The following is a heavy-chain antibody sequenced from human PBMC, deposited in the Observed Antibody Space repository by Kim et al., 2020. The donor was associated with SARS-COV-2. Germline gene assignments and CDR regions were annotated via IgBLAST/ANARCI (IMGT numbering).Heavy chain of an antibody. D-gene: IGHD5-18*01. J-gene: IGHJ5*02. Sequence: GESLKISCKGSGYSFTSYWIGWVRQMPGKGLEWMGIIYPGDSDTRYSPSFQGQVTISADKSISTAYLQWSSLKASDTAMYYCARHGGGLLRYSYGYSSTQNKDRPFDPWGQGTLVTVSS. CDR2: IYPGDSDT. CDR1: GYSFTSYW. V-gene: IGHV5-51*01. CDR3: ARHGGGLLRYSYGYSSTQNKDRPFDP.